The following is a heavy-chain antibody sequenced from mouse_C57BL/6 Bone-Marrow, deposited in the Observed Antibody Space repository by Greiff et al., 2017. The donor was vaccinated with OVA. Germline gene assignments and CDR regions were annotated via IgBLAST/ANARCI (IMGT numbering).Heavy chain of an antibody. V-gene: IGHV7-3*01. CDR2: IRTKANGYTT. J-gene: IGHJ2*01. CDR1: GFTFTDYY. CDR3: ARGLTLDY. Sequence: EVQGVESGGGLVQPGGSLSLSCAASGFTFTDYYMSWVRQPPGQALEWLGFIRTKANGYTTEYSASVKGRFTISRDKSQSILYLQMNSLRADDSATYCCARGLTLDYWGQGTTLTVSS. D-gene: IGHD3-1*01.